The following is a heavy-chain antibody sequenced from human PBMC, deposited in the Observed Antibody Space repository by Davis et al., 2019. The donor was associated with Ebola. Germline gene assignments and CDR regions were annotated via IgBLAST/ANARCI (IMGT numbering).Heavy chain of an antibody. Sequence: MPAGSLTLSCAVYGGSFSGYYWSWIRQPPGKGLEWIGEINHSGSTNYNPSLKSRVTISVDTSKNQFSLKLSSVTAADTAVYYCARAKYYDILTGYYTRSYYYYGMDVWGQGTTVTVSS. V-gene: IGHV4-34*01. D-gene: IGHD3-9*01. CDR2: INHSGST. CDR3: ARAKYYDILTGYYTRSYYYYGMDV. CDR1: GGSFSGYY. J-gene: IGHJ6*02.